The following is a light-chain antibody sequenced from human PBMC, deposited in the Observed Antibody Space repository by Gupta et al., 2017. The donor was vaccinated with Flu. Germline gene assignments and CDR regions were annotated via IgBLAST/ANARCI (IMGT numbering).Light chain of an antibody. V-gene: IGLV2-8*01. CDR2: DGI. J-gene: IGLJ2*01. Sequence: QSALALPPSASGSHGQSVTISCTGTSSDIGAYNYVPWYQHHPGKAPKRLMYDGIKRPSGVPDRFAGSKSRSTASPTVSGLQADEEAYDDCSSYAGSDKWIFGEGTKLT. CDR3: SSYAGSDKWI. CDR1: SSDIGAYNY.